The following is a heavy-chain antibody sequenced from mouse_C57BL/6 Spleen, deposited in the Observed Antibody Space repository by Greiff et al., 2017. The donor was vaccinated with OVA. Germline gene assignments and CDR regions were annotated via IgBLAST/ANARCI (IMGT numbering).Heavy chain of an antibody. CDR3: ARRGDYLDY. CDR1: GFTFSDYY. V-gene: IGHV5-12*01. CDR2: ISNGGGST. J-gene: IGHJ2*01. Sequence: EVMLVESGEGLVKPGGSLKLSCAASGFTFSDYYMYWVRQTPEKRLEWVAYISNGGGSTYYPDTVKGRFTISRDNAKNTLYLQMSRLKSEDTAMYYCARRGDYLDYWGQGTTLTVSS. D-gene: IGHD2-13*01.